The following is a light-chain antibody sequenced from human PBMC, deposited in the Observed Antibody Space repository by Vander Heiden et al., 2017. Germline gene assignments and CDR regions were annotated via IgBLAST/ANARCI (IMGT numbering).Light chain of an antibody. CDR2: LNSDGSH. CDR3: QTWVTGIRV. V-gene: IGLV4-69*01. Sequence: QLVLTQSPSASASLGASVKLTCTLSSGHSSYAIAWHQQQPHKGPRYLMKLNSDGSHSKGDGIPDRFSGSSSGAERYLTISSLQSEDEADYYCQTWVTGIRVFGGGTKLTVL. CDR1: SGHSSYA. J-gene: IGLJ3*02.